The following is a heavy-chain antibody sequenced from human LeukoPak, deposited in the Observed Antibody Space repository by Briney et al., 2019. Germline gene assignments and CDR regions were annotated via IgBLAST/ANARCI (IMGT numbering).Heavy chain of an antibody. CDR3: VRGVGLYDSIGYFDY. D-gene: IGHD3-22*01. CDR1: GFIFNICA. Sequence: GGSLRLSCAASGFIFNICAMHWVRQAPGKGLEWVATISYDGRNKFYADSVKGRFTISRDNSKDTLYLQMNSLRDEDTAVYNCVRGVGLYDSIGYFDYWGQGTLVTVSS. V-gene: IGHV3-30*04. J-gene: IGHJ4*02. CDR2: ISYDGRNK.